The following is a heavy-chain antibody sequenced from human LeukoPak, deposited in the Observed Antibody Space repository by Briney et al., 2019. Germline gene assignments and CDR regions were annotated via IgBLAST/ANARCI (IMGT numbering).Heavy chain of an antibody. CDR3: ARDQRAARTLGD. V-gene: IGHV3-23*01. CDR2: ISGSGGST. Sequence: GGSLRLSCAASGFTFSNYAMSWVRQAPEKGLEWVSAISGSGGSTYYADSVKGRFTISRDNSKNTLYLQMNNLRAEDTAVYYCARDQRAARTLGDWGQGTLVTVSS. D-gene: IGHD6-6*01. CDR1: GFTFSNYA. J-gene: IGHJ4*02.